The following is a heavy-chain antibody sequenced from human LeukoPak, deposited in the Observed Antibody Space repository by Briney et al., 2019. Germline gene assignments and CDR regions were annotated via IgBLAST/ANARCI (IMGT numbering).Heavy chain of an antibody. Sequence: GESLKISCKGSGYSFTTYWIAWVRQMPGKGLEWMGIIYPGDSDTRYSPSFQGQVTISADKSISTAYLQWSSLKASDTAMYYCARQMGSRRPAFDIWGQGTMVTVSS. V-gene: IGHV5-51*01. D-gene: IGHD2-15*01. CDR2: IYPGDSDT. CDR3: ARQMGSRRPAFDI. CDR1: GYSFTTYW. J-gene: IGHJ3*02.